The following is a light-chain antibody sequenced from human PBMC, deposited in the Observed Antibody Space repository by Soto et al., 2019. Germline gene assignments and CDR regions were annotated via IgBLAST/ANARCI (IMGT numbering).Light chain of an antibody. CDR3: QQDYSVPRS. V-gene: IGKV4-1*01. CDR1: DSVFYNSNSKNN. J-gene: IGKJ4*01. CDR2: WAS. Sequence: DIVMTQSPDLLAVSLVVRPTINCKPSDSVFYNSNSKNNLSWYQQKPGQPRKLLIYWASSRESGVRDRFSGSGSGTDFTLTIRSLQAEDGAVYYCQQDYSVPRSFGGGTKVDIK.